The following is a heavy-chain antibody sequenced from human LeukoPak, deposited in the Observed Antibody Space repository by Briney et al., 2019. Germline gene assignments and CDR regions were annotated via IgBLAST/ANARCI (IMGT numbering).Heavy chain of an antibody. CDR2: ISGSGTST. CDR1: GFTFSNYV. V-gene: IGHV3-23*01. D-gene: IGHD4-11*01. J-gene: IGHJ3*01. CDR3: ANEYSKGDV. Sequence: PGGSLRLSCVASGFTFSNYVMNWVRQAPGKGLECVSSISGSGTSTYYADSVKGRFTSSGDNSKNTLYLQMNSLRAEDTAIYYCANEYSKGDVWGQGTTVTVSS.